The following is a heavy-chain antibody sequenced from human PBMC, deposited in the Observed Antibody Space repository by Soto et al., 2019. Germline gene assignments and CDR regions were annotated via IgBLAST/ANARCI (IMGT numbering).Heavy chain of an antibody. D-gene: IGHD2-2*01. CDR2: IIPIFGTA. CDR3: ARVRGPSYYFDY. J-gene: IGHJ4*02. V-gene: IGHV1-69*13. Sequence: SVKVSCKASGGTFSXYAISWVRQAPGQGLEWMGGIIPIFGTANYAQKFQGRVTITADESTSTAYMELSSLRSEDTAVYYCARVRGPSYYFDYWGQGTLVTVSS. CDR1: GGTFSXYA.